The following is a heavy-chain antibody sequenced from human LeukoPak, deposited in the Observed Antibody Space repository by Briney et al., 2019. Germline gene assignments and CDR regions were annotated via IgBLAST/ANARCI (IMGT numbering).Heavy chain of an antibody. CDR1: GYTFTSYG. D-gene: IGHD6-19*01. CDR2: ISAYNGNT. CDR3: ARDQRIWYSSGWPYFDY. Sequence: GASVKVSCKASGYTFTSYGISWVRQAPGQGLEWMGWISAYNGNTNYAQKLQGRVTMTTDTSTSTAYMELRSLRSDDTAAYYCARDQRIWYSSGWPYFDYWGQGTLVTVSS. V-gene: IGHV1-18*04. J-gene: IGHJ4*02.